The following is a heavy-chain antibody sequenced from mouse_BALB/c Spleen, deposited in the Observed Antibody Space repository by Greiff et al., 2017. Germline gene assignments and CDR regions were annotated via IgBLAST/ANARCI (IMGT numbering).Heavy chain of an antibody. CDR2: INSNGGST. CDR3: AREDYDWYFDV. J-gene: IGHJ1*01. V-gene: IGHV5-6-3*01. CDR1: GFTFSSYG. Sequence: EVQRVESGGGLVQPGGSLKLSCAASGFTFSSYGMSWVRQTPDKRLELVATINSNGGSTYYPDSVKGRFTISRDNAKNTLYLQMSSLKSEDTAMYYCAREDYDWYFDVWGAGTTVTVSS. D-gene: IGHD2-4*01.